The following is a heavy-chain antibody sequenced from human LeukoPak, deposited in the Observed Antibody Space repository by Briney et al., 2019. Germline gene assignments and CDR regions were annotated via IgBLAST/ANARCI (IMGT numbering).Heavy chain of an antibody. Sequence: GGSLRLSCAASGFTFSSYAMSWVRQAPGKGLEWVSAISGSGGSTYYADSVKGRFTISRDNSKNTLYLQMNSLRAEDTAVYYCAKVDYDIVTGYVDYWGQGTLVTVSS. J-gene: IGHJ4*02. CDR1: GFTFSSYA. CDR3: AKVDYDIVTGYVDY. D-gene: IGHD3-9*01. CDR2: ISGSGGST. V-gene: IGHV3-23*01.